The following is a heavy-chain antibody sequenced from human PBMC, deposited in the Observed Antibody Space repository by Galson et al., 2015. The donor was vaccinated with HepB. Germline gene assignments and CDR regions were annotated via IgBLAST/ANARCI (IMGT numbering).Heavy chain of an antibody. CDR3: ARGGDSSSPRGGFDH. CDR2: AWYDGNYK. Sequence: SLRLSCAASGFTFSSYGMHWVRQAPGKGLEWLAIAWYDGNYKYYADSVKGRFTVSRDNSKNTVYLQMNSLKAEDAAVYYCARGGDSSSPRGGFDHWGQGTLVTVSS. J-gene: IGHJ4*02. CDR1: GFTFSSYG. D-gene: IGHD6-13*01. V-gene: IGHV3-33*01.